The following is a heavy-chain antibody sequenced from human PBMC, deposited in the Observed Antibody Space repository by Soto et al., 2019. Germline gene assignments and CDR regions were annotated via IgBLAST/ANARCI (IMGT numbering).Heavy chain of an antibody. CDR2: IYSGGST. CDR1: GFTVSSNY. Sequence: PGGSLRLSCAASGFTVSSNYMSWVRQAPGKGLEWVSVIYSGGSTYYADSVKGRFTISRDNSKNTLYLQMNSLRAEDTAVYYCARFWSGSYYYMDAWGKGTTVTVSS. D-gene: IGHD3-3*01. J-gene: IGHJ6*03. V-gene: IGHV3-66*01. CDR3: ARFWSGSYYYMDA.